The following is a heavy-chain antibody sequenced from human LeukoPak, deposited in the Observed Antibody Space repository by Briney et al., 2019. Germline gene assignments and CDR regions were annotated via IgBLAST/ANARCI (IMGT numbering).Heavy chain of an antibody. Sequence: SETLSLTCAVSGGSISSSNWWSWVRRPPGKGLEWIGEIYHSGSTNYNPSLKSRVTISLDTSKNQFSLKLSSVTAADTAVYYCAREGSVTMVRGVTLYDFDYWGQGTLVTVSS. J-gene: IGHJ4*02. CDR1: GGSISSSNW. V-gene: IGHV4-4*02. D-gene: IGHD3-10*01. CDR2: IYHSGST. CDR3: AREGSVTMVRGVTLYDFDY.